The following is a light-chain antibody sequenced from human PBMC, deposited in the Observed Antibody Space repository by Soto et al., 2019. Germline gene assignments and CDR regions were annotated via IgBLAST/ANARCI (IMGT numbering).Light chain of an antibody. CDR1: SSNIGAGYD. Sequence: QSVLTQPPSVSGAPGQRVTISCTGSSSNIGAGYDVHWYQQLPGTAPKLLIYGNSNRPSGVPDRFSGSKSGTSGSLAITGLQAEDEADYYCQSYDSNLSALYVFGTGTKLTVL. V-gene: IGLV1-40*01. J-gene: IGLJ1*01. CDR3: QSYDSNLSALYV. CDR2: GNS.